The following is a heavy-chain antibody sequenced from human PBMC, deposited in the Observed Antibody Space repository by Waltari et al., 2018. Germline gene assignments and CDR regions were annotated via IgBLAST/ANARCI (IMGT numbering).Heavy chain of an antibody. V-gene: IGHV3-53*01. Sequence: EVQLVESGGGFIQPGGSLRLSCAASGFTVRSNYLRWVRQAPGKGLEWVSVIYSGGSTYYADSVKGRFTISRDNSKNTLYLQMNSLRAEDTAVYYCASADYIWGSYRYWGQGTLVTVSS. J-gene: IGHJ4*02. CDR2: IYSGGST. D-gene: IGHD3-16*02. CDR3: ASADYIWGSYRY. CDR1: GFTVRSNY.